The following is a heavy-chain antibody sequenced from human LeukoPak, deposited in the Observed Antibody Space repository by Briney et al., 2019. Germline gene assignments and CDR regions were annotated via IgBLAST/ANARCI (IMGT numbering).Heavy chain of an antibody. CDR1: GDTFRGHG. CDR3: ARLPPLFIQ. D-gene: IGHD3-16*02. CDR2: INPNSGGT. Sequence: GASVKVSCKASGDTFRGHGMHWVRQAPGQGLEWMGWINPNSGGTNYAQKFQGRVTMTRDTSISTAYMELSRLRSDDTAVYYCARLPPLFIQWGEGTLVTVSS. V-gene: IGHV1-2*02. J-gene: IGHJ4*02.